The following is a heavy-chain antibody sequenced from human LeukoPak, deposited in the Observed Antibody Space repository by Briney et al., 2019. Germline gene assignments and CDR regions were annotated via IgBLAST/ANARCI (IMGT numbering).Heavy chain of an antibody. J-gene: IGHJ5*02. Sequence: TLSLTCTVSGGSISSGDYYWSWIRQPPGKGLGWIGYSYYSWSTHYTPSLKRRVTISVDTSKHQIHLKLSSVTAAATDVYYCARDPEVEMATGWFDPWGQGTLVTVSS. CDR2: SYYSWST. CDR1: GGSISSGDYY. D-gene: IGHD5-24*01. V-gene: IGHV4-30-4*08. CDR3: ARDPEVEMATGWFDP.